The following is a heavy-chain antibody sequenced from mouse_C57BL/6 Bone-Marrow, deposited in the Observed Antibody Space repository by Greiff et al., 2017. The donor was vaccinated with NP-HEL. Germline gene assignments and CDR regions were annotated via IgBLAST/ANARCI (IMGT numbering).Heavy chain of an antibody. CDR3: AREMITTVVDYYAMDY. D-gene: IGHD1-1*01. V-gene: IGHV1-69*01. Sequence: VQLQQPGAELVMPGASVKLSCKASGYTFTSYWMHWVKQRPGQGLEWIGEIDPSDSYTNYNQKFNGKSTLTVDKSSSTAYMQLSSLTSEDSAVDYCAREMITTVVDYYAMDYWGQGTSVTVSS. CDR1: GYTFTSYW. CDR2: IDPSDSYT. J-gene: IGHJ4*01.